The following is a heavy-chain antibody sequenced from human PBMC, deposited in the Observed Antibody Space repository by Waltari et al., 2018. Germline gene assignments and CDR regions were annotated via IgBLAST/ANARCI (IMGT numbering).Heavy chain of an antibody. CDR3: ARVGTMQFYR. D-gene: IGHD2-2*01. Sequence: QVQLQQWGAGLLKPSETLSLTCAVSGGSFSGYYWSWIRQPPGKGLEWIGEINHSGSTNYNPSLKSRVTISVDTSKNQFSLKLSSVTAADTAVYYCARVGTMQFYRWGQGTLVTVSS. CDR2: INHSGST. V-gene: IGHV4-34*01. CDR1: GGSFSGYY. J-gene: IGHJ4*02.